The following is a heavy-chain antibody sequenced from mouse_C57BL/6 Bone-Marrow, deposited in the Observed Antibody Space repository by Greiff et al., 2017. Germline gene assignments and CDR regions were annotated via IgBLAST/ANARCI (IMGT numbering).Heavy chain of an antibody. D-gene: IGHD2-5*01. CDR2: INTNNGGT. J-gene: IGHJ4*01. V-gene: IGHV1-18*01. Sequence: EVQLQQSGPELVKPGASVKIPCKASGYTFTDYNMDWVKQSHGKSLEWIGDINTNNGGTIYNQKFKGKATLTVDKSSSTAYMELLVQTSEDTAVYYCARSHSNYGFYDAMDYWSQGTSVTVSS. CDR3: ARSHSNYGFYDAMDY. CDR1: GYTFTDYN.